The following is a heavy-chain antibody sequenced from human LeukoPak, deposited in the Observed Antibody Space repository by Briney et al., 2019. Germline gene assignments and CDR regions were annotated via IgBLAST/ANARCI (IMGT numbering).Heavy chain of an antibody. CDR3: ATLITGDYYGMDV. J-gene: IGHJ6*02. CDR2: ISSSSSYI. V-gene: IGHV3-21*01. CDR1: GFTFSSYS. Sequence: NSGRSLRLSCAASGFTFSSYSMNWVRQAPGKGLEWVSSISSSSSYIYYADSVKGRFTISRDNAKNSLYLQMNSLRAEDTAVYYCATLITGDYYGMDVWGQGTTVTVSS. D-gene: IGHD1-20*01.